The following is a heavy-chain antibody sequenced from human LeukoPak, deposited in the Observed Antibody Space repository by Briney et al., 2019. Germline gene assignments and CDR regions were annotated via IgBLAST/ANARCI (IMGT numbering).Heavy chain of an antibody. Sequence: ASVKVSCKASGYTFTGYYIHWVRQAPGQGLEWMGWINPNSGGTNYAQKFQGRVTMTRDTSISTAYMDLSRLRSDDTAVYYCARGGDGYNRPFRYWGQGTLVTVSS. J-gene: IGHJ4*02. CDR1: GYTFTGYY. V-gene: IGHV1-2*02. D-gene: IGHD5-24*01. CDR3: ARGGDGYNRPFRY. CDR2: INPNSGGT.